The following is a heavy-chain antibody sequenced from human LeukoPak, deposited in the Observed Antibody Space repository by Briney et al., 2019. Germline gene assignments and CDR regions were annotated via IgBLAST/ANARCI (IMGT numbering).Heavy chain of an antibody. CDR2: IWYDGSNK. Sequence: GGSLGLSCAASGFTFSSYGMHWVRQAPGKGLEWVAVIWYDGSNKYYADSVKGRFTISRDNAKNSLFLQMNTLKAEDTAVYYCARLELGWGAYYYYGMDVWGQGTTVTVSS. CDR3: ARLELGWGAYYYYGMDV. CDR1: GFTFSSYG. D-gene: IGHD3-10*01. V-gene: IGHV3-33*01. J-gene: IGHJ6*02.